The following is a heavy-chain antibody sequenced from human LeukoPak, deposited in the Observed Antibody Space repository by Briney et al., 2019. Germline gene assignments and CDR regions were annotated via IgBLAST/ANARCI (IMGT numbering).Heavy chain of an antibody. D-gene: IGHD5-24*01. J-gene: IGHJ4*02. Sequence: ASVTVSCKASGYTFTSYHMHWVRQAPGQGLEWMGIINPSGGSTSYAQKFRGRVTMTRDTSTSTVYMELSSLRSEDTAVYYCARDPVRDGYNYYFDYWGQGTLVTVSS. CDR2: INPSGGST. V-gene: IGHV1-46*01. CDR1: GYTFTSYH. CDR3: ARDPVRDGYNYYFDY.